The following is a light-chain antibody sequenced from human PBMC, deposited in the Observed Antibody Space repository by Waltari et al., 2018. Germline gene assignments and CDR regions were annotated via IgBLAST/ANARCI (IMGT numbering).Light chain of an antibody. CDR3: AAWDDSLNGVV. Sequence: QSVLTQPPSASGTPGQRVTISCSGSSSNIGSNTVNWYQQLPGTAPKLLIYSNNQRPSGVPDRFSSSKSGTSASRAISGLQSEDEADYYCAAWDDSLNGVVFGGGTKLTVL. CDR2: SNN. J-gene: IGLJ2*01. CDR1: SSNIGSNT. V-gene: IGLV1-44*01.